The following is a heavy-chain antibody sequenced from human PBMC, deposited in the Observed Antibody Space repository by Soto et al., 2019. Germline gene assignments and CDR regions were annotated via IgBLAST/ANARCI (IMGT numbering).Heavy chain of an antibody. Sequence: EVQLVESGGGLIQPGGSLRLSCVVSGFTVSSTNYMSWVRQAPGKGLEGVSVIYSGGTTYYADSVKGRFTISRDNTKNTLHLQMSGLRAEDTAVYYCHGYGYWGQGTLVTVSS. CDR3: HGYGY. V-gene: IGHV3-53*01. D-gene: IGHD5-12*01. J-gene: IGHJ4*02. CDR1: GFTVSSTNY. CDR2: IYSGGTT.